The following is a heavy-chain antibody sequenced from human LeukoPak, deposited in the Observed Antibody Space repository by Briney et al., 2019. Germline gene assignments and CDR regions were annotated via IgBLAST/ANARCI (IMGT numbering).Heavy chain of an antibody. Sequence: SGGSLRLSCAASGFTFSSHSMNWVRQAPGKGLEWVSYISSSSSTIYYADSVKGRFTISRDNAKNSLYLQMNSLRAEDTAVYYCAGDRATSYFDYWGQGALVTISS. D-gene: IGHD1-26*01. J-gene: IGHJ4*02. CDR3: AGDRATSYFDY. V-gene: IGHV3-48*01. CDR1: GFTFSSHS. CDR2: ISSSSSTI.